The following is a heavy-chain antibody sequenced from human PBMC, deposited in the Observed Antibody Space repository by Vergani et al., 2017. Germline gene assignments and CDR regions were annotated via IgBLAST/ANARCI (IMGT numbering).Heavy chain of an antibody. CDR1: GGSISSYY. CDR3: ARESGYSLYYFDY. V-gene: IGHV4-59*01. CDR2: IYYSGST. D-gene: IGHD3-3*01. Sequence: QVQLQESGPGLVKPSETLSLTCTVSGGSISSYYWGWIRQPPGKRLEWIGYIYYSGSTNYNPSLKSRVTISVDTSKNQFSLKLSSVTAADTAVYYCARESGYSLYYFDYWGQGTLVTVSS. J-gene: IGHJ4*02.